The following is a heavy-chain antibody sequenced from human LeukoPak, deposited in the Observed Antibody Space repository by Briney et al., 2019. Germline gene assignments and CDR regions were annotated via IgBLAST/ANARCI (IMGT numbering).Heavy chain of an antibody. Sequence: TGGSLRLSCAVSGLTFSSSWMDWVRQAPGKGREWVASINPDGNKTYSADPVKGRFTISRDNAENSLYLQMNSLRAEDTAVYSCASALAVAGTGGHYWGQGTLVTVSP. CDR3: ASALAVAGTGGHY. V-gene: IGHV3-7*01. J-gene: IGHJ4*02. CDR2: INPDGNKT. D-gene: IGHD6-19*01. CDR1: GLTFSSSW.